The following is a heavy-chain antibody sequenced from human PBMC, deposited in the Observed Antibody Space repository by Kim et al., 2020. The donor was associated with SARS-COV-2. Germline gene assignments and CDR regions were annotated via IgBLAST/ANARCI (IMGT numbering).Heavy chain of an antibody. Sequence: SETLSLTCAVYVGSFSGYYWSWVRQPPGKGLEWIGEINHSGSSNYNSSLKSRVTISVDTSKNQFSLRLTSVTAADTAVYYCASVKVDFWSDNYYYYAMDV. D-gene: IGHD3-3*01. CDR1: VGSFSGYY. V-gene: IGHV4-34*01. J-gene: IGHJ6*01. CDR2: INHSGSS. CDR3: ASVKVDFWSDNYYYYAMDV.